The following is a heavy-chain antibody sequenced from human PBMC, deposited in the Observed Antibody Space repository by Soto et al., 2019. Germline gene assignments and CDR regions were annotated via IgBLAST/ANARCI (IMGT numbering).Heavy chain of an antibody. Sequence: PGGSLRLSCAASGFTFSSYGMHWVRQAPGKGLEWVAVIWYDGSNKYYADSVKGRFTISRDNSKNTLYLQMNSLRAEDTAVYYCARDRSSPNYYCYYGMDVWGQGTRVTVSS. D-gene: IGHD1-26*01. J-gene: IGHJ6*02. V-gene: IGHV3-33*01. CDR3: ARDRSSPNYYCYYGMDV. CDR2: IWYDGSNK. CDR1: GFTFSSYG.